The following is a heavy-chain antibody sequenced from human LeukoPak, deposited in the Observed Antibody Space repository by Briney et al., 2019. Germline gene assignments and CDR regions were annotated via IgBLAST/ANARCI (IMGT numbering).Heavy chain of an antibody. CDR3: ARGDSGYDAFDI. V-gene: IGHV1-18*01. CDR2: ISAYSGDT. CDR1: AYNFISYG. Sequence: ASVKVSCKASAYNFISYGISWVRLVPGQGLEWMGWISAYSGDTNYAQRFQGRVTMSTDTSTDTAYMELRSLKSEDTAVYYCARGDSGYDAFDIWGQGTMVTVSS. J-gene: IGHJ3*02. D-gene: IGHD5-12*01.